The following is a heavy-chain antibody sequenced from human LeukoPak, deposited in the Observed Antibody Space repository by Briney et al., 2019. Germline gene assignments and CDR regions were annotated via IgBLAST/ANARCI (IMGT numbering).Heavy chain of an antibody. CDR1: GGSFSDYF. V-gene: IGHV4-34*01. D-gene: IGHD2-2*01. CDR2: INHSGRT. J-gene: IGHJ6*01. CDR3: ARDVVVVPAAIHYGMDV. Sequence: SETLSLTCAVYGGSFSDYFWGWIRQPPGKGLEWIGEINHSGRTYYNPSLKSRVTISVDTSKNQFSLNLSSVTAADTAVYYCARDVVVVPAAIHYGMDVWGKGPRSPSPQ.